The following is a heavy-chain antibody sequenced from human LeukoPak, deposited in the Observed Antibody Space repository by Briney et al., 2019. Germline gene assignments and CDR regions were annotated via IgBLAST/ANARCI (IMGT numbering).Heavy chain of an antibody. V-gene: IGHV4-59*01. Sequence: SETPSLTCTVSGGSISSYYWSWIRQPPGKGLEWIGYIYYSGSTNYNPSLKSRVTISVDTSKNQFSLKLSSVTAADTAVYYYAGIWFGEFSYDYWGQGTLVTVSS. J-gene: IGHJ4*02. CDR2: IYYSGST. CDR3: AGIWFGEFSYDY. D-gene: IGHD3-10*01. CDR1: GGSISSYY.